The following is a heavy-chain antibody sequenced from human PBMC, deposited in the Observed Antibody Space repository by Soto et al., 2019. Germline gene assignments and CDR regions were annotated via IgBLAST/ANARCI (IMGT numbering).Heavy chain of an antibody. D-gene: IGHD4-17*01. CDR2: IWYDGSNK. J-gene: IGHJ4*02. CDR3: ARDHDYGDYVPYGTDY. V-gene: IGHV3-33*01. CDR1: GFTFSSYG. Sequence: QVQLVESGGGVVQPGRSLRLSYAASGFTFSSYGMHWVRQAPGKGLEWVAVIWYDGSNKYYADSVKGRFTISRDNSKNTLYLQMNSLRAEDTAVYYCARDHDYGDYVPYGTDYWGQGTLVTVSS.